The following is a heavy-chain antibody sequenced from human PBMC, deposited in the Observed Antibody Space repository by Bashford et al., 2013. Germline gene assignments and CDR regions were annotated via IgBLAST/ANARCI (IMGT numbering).Heavy chain of an antibody. D-gene: IGHD4-23*01. V-gene: IGHV4-59*11. CDR3: ARDYGGTYYFDY. J-gene: IGHJ4*02. CDR1: GGSIRSHY. CDR2: IYDSGST. Sequence: SETLSLTCTVSGGSIRSHYWNWIRQPPGKGLEWIGYIYDSGSTNYNPSLKSRVTISVDTSKNQFSLKLSSVTAADTAVYYCARDYGGTYYFDYVGPGNPGHRLL.